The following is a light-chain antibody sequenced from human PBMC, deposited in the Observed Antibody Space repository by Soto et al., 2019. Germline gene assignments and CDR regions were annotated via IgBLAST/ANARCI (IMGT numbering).Light chain of an antibody. CDR1: QGLSSW. Sequence: DIQMTQSPSSISASVGDRVTITCRASQGLSSWLAWYQQRPGKAPKLLIYAASNLQSGVPSRFSGSGSGTDFTLTIDSLQPEDFATYYCLQAYSFPVTFGQGTRLEMK. CDR2: AAS. CDR3: LQAYSFPVT. J-gene: IGKJ5*01. V-gene: IGKV1D-12*01.